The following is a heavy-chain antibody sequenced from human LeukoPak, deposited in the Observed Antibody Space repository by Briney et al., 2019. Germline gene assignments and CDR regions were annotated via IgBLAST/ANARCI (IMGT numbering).Heavy chain of an antibody. J-gene: IGHJ4*02. CDR1: RITFTYW. D-gene: IGHD3-3*01. Sequence: GGSLRLSCAASRITFTYWMSWVRQAPGKGLEWVANIKQDGSAKYYVDSVKGRFIISRDNAKKSLFLQMNSLRAEDTAVYYCASSFSGDFWSGHFWGQGTLVTVSS. CDR3: ASSFSGDFWSGHF. CDR2: IKQDGSAK. V-gene: IGHV3-7*01.